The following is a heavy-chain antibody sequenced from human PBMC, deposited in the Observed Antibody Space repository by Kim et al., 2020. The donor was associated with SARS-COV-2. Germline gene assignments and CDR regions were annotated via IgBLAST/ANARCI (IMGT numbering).Heavy chain of an antibody. J-gene: IGHJ4*02. CDR3: ARGETLTTVTPFDS. Sequence: SETLSLTCIVAGGSVSSGSYYWSWIRQPPGKGLEWIGYIYSGKTNYNPSLKTRVTILVDTSKNQFSLKLSSVIAADTAVYYCARGETLTTVTPFDSWGQGTLVTVSS. CDR2: IYSGKT. V-gene: IGHV4-61*01. D-gene: IGHD4-17*01. CDR1: GGSVSSGSYY.